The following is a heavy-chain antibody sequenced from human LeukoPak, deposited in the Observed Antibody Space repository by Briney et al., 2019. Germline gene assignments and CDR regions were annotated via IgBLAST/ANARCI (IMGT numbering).Heavy chain of an antibody. Sequence: SGGSLRLSCAASGFTFSSYWMSWVRQAPGKGLEWVANIKQDGGEKYYVDSVKGRFTISRDNAKNSLYLQMNSLRAEDTAVYYCASVKGPLNWYFDLWGRGTLVTVSS. J-gene: IGHJ2*01. CDR3: ASVKGPLNWYFDL. V-gene: IGHV3-7*01. CDR2: IKQDGGEK. CDR1: GFTFSSYW.